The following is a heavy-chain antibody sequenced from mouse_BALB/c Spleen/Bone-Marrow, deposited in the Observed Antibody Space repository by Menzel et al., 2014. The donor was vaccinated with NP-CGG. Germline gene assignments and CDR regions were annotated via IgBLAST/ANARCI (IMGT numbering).Heavy chain of an antibody. CDR1: GFTFSSYA. D-gene: IGHD1-1*01. V-gene: IGHV5-6-5*01. CDR2: ITRGGNT. CDR3: ARGEIYYYGSTHYFDY. Sequence: DVKLVESGGGLVKPGGSLELSCAASGFTFSSYAMSWVRQTPEKRLEWVASITRGGNTYYPDSVKGRFTISRDNARDILYLQMRSLRSEDTAMYYCARGEIYYYGSTHYFDYWGQGTTLTVSS. J-gene: IGHJ2*01.